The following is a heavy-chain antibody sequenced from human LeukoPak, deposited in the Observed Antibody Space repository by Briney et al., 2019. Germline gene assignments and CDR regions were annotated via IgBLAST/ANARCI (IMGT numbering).Heavy chain of an antibody. J-gene: IGHJ4*02. Sequence: GGSLRLSCAASGFTFSSYAIHWVRQAPGKGLEWVSAISGSGGSTYYADSVKGRFTISRDNSKNTLYLQMNSLRAEDTAVYYCAKPKVYGSGSYSPGFDYWGQGTLVTVSS. V-gene: IGHV3-23*01. D-gene: IGHD3-10*01. CDR1: GFTFSSYA. CDR2: ISGSGGST. CDR3: AKPKVYGSGSYSPGFDY.